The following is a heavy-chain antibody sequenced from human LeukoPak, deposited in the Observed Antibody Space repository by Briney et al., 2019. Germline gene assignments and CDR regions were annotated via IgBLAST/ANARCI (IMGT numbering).Heavy chain of an antibody. CDR2: INVYNGHT. CDR1: GYIFTNYG. V-gene: IGHV1-18*01. J-gene: IGHJ6*02. D-gene: IGHD6-6*01. Sequence: ASVKVSCKTSGYIFTNYGVSWVRQAPGQGLEWMGWINVYNGHTIYAQEFQGRVTITADESTSTAYMELSSLRSEDTAVYYCARGRYSSSINSMDVWGQGTTVTVSS. CDR3: ARGRYSSSINSMDV.